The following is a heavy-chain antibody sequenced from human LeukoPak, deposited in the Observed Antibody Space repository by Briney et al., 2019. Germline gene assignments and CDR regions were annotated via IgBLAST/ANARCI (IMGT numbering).Heavy chain of an antibody. Sequence: GGSLRLSCAASGLTFSSYGMHWVRQAPGKGLEWVAVISYDVSNKYYADSAKGRFTISRDNSKNTLYLQMNSLRAEDTAVYYCAKDLQGYDPFDYWGQGTLVTVSS. CDR2: ISYDVSNK. V-gene: IGHV3-30*18. D-gene: IGHD5-12*01. CDR1: GLTFSSYG. CDR3: AKDLQGYDPFDY. J-gene: IGHJ4*02.